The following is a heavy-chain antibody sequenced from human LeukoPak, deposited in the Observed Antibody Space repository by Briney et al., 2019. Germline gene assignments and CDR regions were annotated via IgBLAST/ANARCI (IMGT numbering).Heavy chain of an antibody. J-gene: IGHJ5*01. Sequence: PGGSLRLSCAASGFTFTNYRMKWLRQAPGKGLEWVANIKQDGSEKYYVDSVKGRFTISRDNAKNSLYLQMNSLRAEDAGVYYCAKEGAYPIITYDSWGQGTLVTVSS. V-gene: IGHV3-7*01. CDR2: IKQDGSEK. CDR3: AKEGAYPIITYDS. CDR1: GFTFTNYR. D-gene: IGHD1-14*01.